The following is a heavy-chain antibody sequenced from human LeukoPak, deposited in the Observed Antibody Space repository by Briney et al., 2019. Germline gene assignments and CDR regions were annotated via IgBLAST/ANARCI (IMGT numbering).Heavy chain of an antibody. CDR3: ASQNYYYDSSGYSWQDAFDI. J-gene: IGHJ3*02. Sequence: SETLSLTCAVSGGSFSGYYWTWIRQPPGKGLEWIGEINHSGSANYNPSLMSRVTISLDTSKNHFSLNLSSVTAADTAVYYCASQNYYYDSSGYSWQDAFDIWGQGTMVTVSS. V-gene: IGHV4-34*01. D-gene: IGHD3-22*01. CDR1: GGSFSGYY. CDR2: INHSGSA.